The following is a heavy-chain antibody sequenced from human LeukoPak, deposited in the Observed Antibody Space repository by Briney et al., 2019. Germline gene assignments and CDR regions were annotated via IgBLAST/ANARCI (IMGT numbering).Heavy chain of an antibody. CDR3: ARRITVIG. V-gene: IGHV3-7*01. CDR2: IKLDGREK. Sequence: PGPSLTLSCAPSAFTFSSDWISSVRPAPRERLGCVANIKLDGREKFYVDSVKVRFTISTKNAKNSLYLHMNILRAEDTAVYYCARRITVIGWGQGTLVTVSS. D-gene: IGHD3-22*01. CDR1: AFTFSSDW. J-gene: IGHJ4*02.